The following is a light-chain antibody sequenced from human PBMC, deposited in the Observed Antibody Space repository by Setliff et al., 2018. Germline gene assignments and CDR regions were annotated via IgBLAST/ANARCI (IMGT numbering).Light chain of an antibody. CDR2: EVS. J-gene: IGLJ1*01. CDR3: SSYTSSSTLYV. V-gene: IGLV2-14*01. CDR1: SSDVGGYNY. Sequence: QSALTQPPSASGSPGQSVTISCTGTSSDVGGYNYVSWYQQLPGKAPKLMIYEVSNRPSGVSNRFSGSKSGNTASLTISGLQAEDEADYYCSSYTSSSTLYVFGTGTKVTVL.